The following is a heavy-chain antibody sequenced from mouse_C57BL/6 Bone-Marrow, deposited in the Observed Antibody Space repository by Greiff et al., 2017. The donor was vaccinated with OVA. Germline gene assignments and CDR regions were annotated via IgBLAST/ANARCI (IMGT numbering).Heavy chain of an antibody. CDR2: IYPSDSET. D-gene: IGHD1-1*01. V-gene: IGHV1-61*01. Sequence: VQLQQPGAELVRPGSSVKLSCKASGYTFTSYWMDWVKQRPGQGLEWIGNIYPSDSETHYNQKFKDKATLTVDKSSSTAYMQLSSLTSEDSAVYYCARSITTGLWYFDVWGTGTTVTVSS. CDR1: GYTFTSYW. CDR3: ARSITTGLWYFDV. J-gene: IGHJ1*03.